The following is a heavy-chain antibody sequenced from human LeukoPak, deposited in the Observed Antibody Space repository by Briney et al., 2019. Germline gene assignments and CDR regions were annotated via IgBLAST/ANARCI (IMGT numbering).Heavy chain of an antibody. V-gene: IGHV4-61*01. Sequence: SDTLSLTCTVSGDSVSSDSYTWTWIRQPPGKGLEWIGHIYDNRISNYNPSLKSRVMISADTSKSQFSLKLRSVTAADTAVYYCARDKDIYYGSGRFDPWGQGTLVTVSS. CDR1: GDSVSSDSYT. J-gene: IGHJ5*02. CDR2: IYDNRIS. D-gene: IGHD3-10*01. CDR3: ARDKDIYYGSGRFDP.